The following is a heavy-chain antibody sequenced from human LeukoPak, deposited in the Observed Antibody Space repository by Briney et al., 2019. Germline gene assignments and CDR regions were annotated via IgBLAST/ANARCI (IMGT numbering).Heavy chain of an antibody. V-gene: IGHV3-7*01. CDR3: ARAASTGTVDY. Sequence: GGSLRLSCAASGFTFSIYWMSWVRQAPGKGLEWVANINQGGSEKYYVDSVEGRFTISRDNAKNSLYLQMNSLRAEDTALYYCARAASTGTVDYWGQGTLVTVSS. CDR2: INQGGSEK. J-gene: IGHJ4*02. D-gene: IGHD6-13*01. CDR1: GFTFSIYW.